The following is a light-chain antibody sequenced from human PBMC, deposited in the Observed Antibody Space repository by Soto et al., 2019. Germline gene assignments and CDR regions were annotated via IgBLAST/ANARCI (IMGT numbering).Light chain of an antibody. J-gene: IGLJ3*02. V-gene: IGLV2-8*01. CDR1: SSDVGGNDY. Sequence: QSALTQPPSASGSPGQSVTISCTGASSDVGGNDYVSWYQHHPGKVPKLMIFEFNKRPSGVPHRFSGSKSGNTASLTVSGLQAEDEADYYCCSYGFAGSDYLVFGGGTKLTVL. CDR2: EFN. CDR3: CSYGFAGSDYLV.